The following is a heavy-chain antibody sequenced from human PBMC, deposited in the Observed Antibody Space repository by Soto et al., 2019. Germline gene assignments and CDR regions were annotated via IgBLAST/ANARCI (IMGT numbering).Heavy chain of an antibody. CDR1: VFTFSSYG. CDR3: ATHPAGTAMDTSP. D-gene: IGHD5-18*01. V-gene: IGHV3-30*03. CDR2: ISYDGSNK. Sequence: GGSLRLSCAASVFTFSSYGMHWVRQAPGKGLEWVAVISYDGSNKYYADSVKGRFTISRDNSKNTLYLQMNSLRAEDTAVYYCATHPAGTAMDTSPWGQGTLVTVSS. J-gene: IGHJ5*02.